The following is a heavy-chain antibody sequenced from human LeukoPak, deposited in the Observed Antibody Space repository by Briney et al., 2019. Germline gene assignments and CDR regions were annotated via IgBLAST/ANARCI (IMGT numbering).Heavy chain of an antibody. Sequence: GGALRLSRAASGFTFSSYWMHWVRQAPGKGLVWVSRINSDGSSTSYADSVKGRFTISRDNAKNTLYLQMNSLRAEDTAVYYCASRIGYCSGGSCLPWGQGTLVTVSS. CDR3: ASRIGYCSGGSCLP. CDR1: GFTFSSYW. CDR2: INSDGSST. D-gene: IGHD2-15*01. J-gene: IGHJ5*02. V-gene: IGHV3-74*01.